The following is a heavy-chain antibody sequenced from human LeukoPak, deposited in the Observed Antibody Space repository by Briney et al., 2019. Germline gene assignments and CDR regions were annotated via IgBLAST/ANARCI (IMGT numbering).Heavy chain of an antibody. J-gene: IGHJ6*03. CDR1: GFTFSNYW. V-gene: IGHV3-74*01. CDR3: ANGAFRLYYIDV. Sequence: GGSLRLSCAATGFTFSNYWMHWVRQAPGKGLVWVSRINTDGSSTNYADSVKGRFTISRDNAKNTVYLQMNSLRAEDTAVYYCANGAFRLYYIDVWGKGTTVTVSS. CDR2: INTDGSST. D-gene: IGHD3-16*01.